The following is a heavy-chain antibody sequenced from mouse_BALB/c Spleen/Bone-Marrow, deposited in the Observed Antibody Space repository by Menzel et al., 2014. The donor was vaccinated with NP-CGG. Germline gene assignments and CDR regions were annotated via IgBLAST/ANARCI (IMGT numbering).Heavy chain of an antibody. Sequence: QVQLQQSGAELVKPGASVKLSCKASGYTFTRYWMEWVKQRPGQGLEWIGEINPSNGRTNYNEKFKSKATLTVDKSSSTAYMQLSSLTSEDSAVYYCAREVYYGPDYWGQGTTLTVSS. CDR1: GYTFTRYW. CDR2: INPSNGRT. D-gene: IGHD1-2*01. CDR3: AREVYYGPDY. V-gene: IGHV1S81*02. J-gene: IGHJ2*01.